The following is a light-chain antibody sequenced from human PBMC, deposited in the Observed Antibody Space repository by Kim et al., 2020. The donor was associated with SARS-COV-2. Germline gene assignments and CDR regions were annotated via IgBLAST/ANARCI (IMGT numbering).Light chain of an antibody. CDR3: QRYNTAPWT. CDR2: RAY. Sequence: DIQMTQSPSSLSASEGDRVTITCRSSQDISKLLAWYQQKPGKAPNLLIFRAYVLQSGVPSRFSGGGSGTDFTLTISSLQPEDVATYYCQRYNTAPWTFGQGTKVDIK. CDR1: QDISKL. J-gene: IGKJ1*01. V-gene: IGKV1-27*01.